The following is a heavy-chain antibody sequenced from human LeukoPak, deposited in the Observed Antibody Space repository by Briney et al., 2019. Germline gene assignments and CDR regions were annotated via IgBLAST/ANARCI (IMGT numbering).Heavy chain of an antibody. Sequence: SETLSLTCTVSSGSISSSSYYWSWIRQPAGKGLEWIGRIYTSGSTNYNPSLKSRVTMSVDTSKNQFSLKLSSVTAADTAVYYCARGVPDAFDIWGQGTMVTVSS. CDR2: IYTSGST. CDR1: SGSISSSSYY. V-gene: IGHV4-61*02. CDR3: ARGVPDAFDI. J-gene: IGHJ3*02. D-gene: IGHD2-2*01.